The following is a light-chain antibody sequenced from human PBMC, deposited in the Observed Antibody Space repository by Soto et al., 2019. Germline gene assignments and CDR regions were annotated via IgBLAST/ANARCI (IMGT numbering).Light chain of an antibody. Sequence: DIQMTQSPSSLSASVGDRVTITCRASQSISSYLNWYQQKPGKAPKLLIYAASSLQSGVPSRFSGSGSGTDFTLNISSLQPEDFATYYGQQSYSTPPYTFGQGTKLEIK. J-gene: IGKJ2*01. CDR3: QQSYSTPPYT. V-gene: IGKV1-39*01. CDR1: QSISSY. CDR2: AAS.